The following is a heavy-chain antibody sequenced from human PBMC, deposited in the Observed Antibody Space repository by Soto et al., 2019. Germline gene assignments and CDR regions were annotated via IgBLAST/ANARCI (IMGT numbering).Heavy chain of an antibody. J-gene: IGHJ3*02. Sequence: QVQLVQSGVEVKKPGASVKVSCKASGYTFTSYGITWVRQAPGQGLEWMGWISTYNGNTNYAQKLQGRVRMTTDTSAXXAXMXXRSLRSDDTAVYDCAREWVIFSVRGAAGGRDAVDSWGKGTMVTVSS. V-gene: IGHV1-18*01. D-gene: IGHD3-22*01. CDR1: GYTFTSYG. CDR3: AREWVIFSVRGAAGGRDAVDS. CDR2: ISTYNGNT.